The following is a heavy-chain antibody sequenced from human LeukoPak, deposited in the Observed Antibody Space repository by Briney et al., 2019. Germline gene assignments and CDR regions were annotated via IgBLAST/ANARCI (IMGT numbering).Heavy chain of an antibody. CDR1: GGSISSYY. CDR3: ARENDRYGRIDY. J-gene: IGHJ4*02. Sequence: SETLSLTCTVSGGSISSYYWSWVRPPPGKGLEWIGYVSYSGSTDYNPSLKSRVIISIDTPKNQFSLRLSSVTAADTAVYYCARENDRYGRIDYWGQGTQVTVSS. V-gene: IGHV4-59*01. CDR2: VSYSGST. D-gene: IGHD5-18*01.